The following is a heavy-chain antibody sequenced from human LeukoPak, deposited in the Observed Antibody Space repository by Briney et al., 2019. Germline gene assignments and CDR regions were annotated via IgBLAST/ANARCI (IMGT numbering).Heavy chain of an antibody. D-gene: IGHD6-19*01. Sequence: SETLSLTCTVSGGSISSYYWSWIRQPPGKGLEWIGYIYYSGSTNYNPSLKSRVTISVDTSKNQFSLKLSSVTAADTAVYYCARGVGSGWYFDYWGQGTLVTVSS. CDR2: IYYSGST. CDR1: GGSISSYY. J-gene: IGHJ4*02. V-gene: IGHV4-59*01. CDR3: ARGVGSGWYFDY.